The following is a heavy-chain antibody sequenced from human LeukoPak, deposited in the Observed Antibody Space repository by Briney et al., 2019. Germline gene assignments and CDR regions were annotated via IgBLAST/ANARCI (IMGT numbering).Heavy chain of an antibody. J-gene: IGHJ4*02. D-gene: IGHD5-18*01. V-gene: IGHV3-23*01. CDR2: ISGGGRNT. Sequence: GGSLRLSCAASGITFSNYVMSWVRQAPGKGLEWVSAISGGGRNTYYAASVKGRFTISRDNSKNMLHLQMNSLRAEDTAVYYCARAGYSYGTPIDYWGQGTLVTVSS. CDR1: GITFSNYV. CDR3: ARAGYSYGTPIDY.